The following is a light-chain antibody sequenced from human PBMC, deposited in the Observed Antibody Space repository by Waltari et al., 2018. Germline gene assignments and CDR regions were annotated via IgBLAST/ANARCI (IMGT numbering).Light chain of an antibody. CDR3: QQFNDWPRT. CDR1: QSISIN. Sequence: EVVMTQSPATLSVSPGERATLSCGASQSISINMVWYQQRPGQAPRLLIYEASMRATDIPARFSGSGSGTEFTLTISSVQSEDAAVYYCQQFNDWPRTCGQGTKVEIK. V-gene: IGKV3-15*01. CDR2: EAS. J-gene: IGKJ1*01.